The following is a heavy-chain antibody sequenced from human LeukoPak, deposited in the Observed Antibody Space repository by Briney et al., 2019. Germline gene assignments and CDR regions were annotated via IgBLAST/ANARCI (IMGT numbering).Heavy chain of an antibody. CDR2: INHSGST. CDR1: GGSFSGYY. CDR3: ARCNWGRNYGMDV. D-gene: IGHD7-27*01. J-gene: IGHJ6*02. Sequence: SETLSLTCAVYGGSFSGYYWSWIRQPPGKGLEWIGEINHSGSTNYNPSLKSRVTISVDTSKNQFSLKLSSVTAADTAVYYCARCNWGRNYGMDVWGQGTTVTVSS. V-gene: IGHV4-34*01.